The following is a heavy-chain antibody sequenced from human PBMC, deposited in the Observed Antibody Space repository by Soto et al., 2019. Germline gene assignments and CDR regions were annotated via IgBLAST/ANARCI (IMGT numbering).Heavy chain of an antibody. Sequence: QVQLVQSGAEVKKPGSSVKVSCKASGGTFSSYTISWVRQAPRQGLEWMGRIIPILGIANYAQKFQGRVTITADKSTSTAYMELSSLRSEDTAVYYCARCGGRAGYCSGGSCYFCAFDIWGQGTMVTVSS. V-gene: IGHV1-69*02. D-gene: IGHD2-15*01. CDR3: ARCGGRAGYCSGGSCYFCAFDI. CDR2: IIPILGIA. CDR1: GGTFSSYT. J-gene: IGHJ3*02.